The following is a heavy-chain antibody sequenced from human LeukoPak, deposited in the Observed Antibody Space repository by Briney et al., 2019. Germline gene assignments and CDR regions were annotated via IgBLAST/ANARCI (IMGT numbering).Heavy chain of an antibody. CDR3: ARDSSSCTNGVCFDY. CDR2: INPSGGST. V-gene: IGHV1-46*01. J-gene: IGHJ4*02. CDR1: GYTFTSYY. Sequence: ASVKVSCKASGYTFTSYYMHWVRQAPGQGLEWMGIINPSGGSTSYAQKFQGRVTMTRDMSTSTVYMELSSLRSDDTAVYYCARDSSSCTNGVCFDYWGQGTLVTVSS. D-gene: IGHD2-8*01.